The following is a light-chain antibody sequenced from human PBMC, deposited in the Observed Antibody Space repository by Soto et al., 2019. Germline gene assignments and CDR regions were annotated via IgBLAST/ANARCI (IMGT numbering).Light chain of an antibody. J-gene: IGKJ2*01. Sequence: DIQMTQSPSSLSASVGDRVTITCRASQSISSYLNWYQQKPGKAPKLLIYTASSLQSGVPSRFSGSGSGTEFTLTSSSLQPEDLATYYYQQSYSTPYTFGQGNKLEIK. CDR3: QQSYSTPYT. V-gene: IGKV1-39*01. CDR2: TAS. CDR1: QSISSY.